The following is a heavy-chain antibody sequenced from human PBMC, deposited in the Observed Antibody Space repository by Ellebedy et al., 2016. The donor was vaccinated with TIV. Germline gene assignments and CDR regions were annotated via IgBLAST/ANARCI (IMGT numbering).Heavy chain of an antibody. CDR3: ARVRFGDTAVDY. J-gene: IGHJ4*02. V-gene: IGHV3-13*01. CDR2: IGTAGDT. CDR1: GFTFRSYD. D-gene: IGHD5-18*01. Sequence: GESLKISCAASGFTFRSYDMHWVRQATGKGLEWVSAIGTAGDTYYPGSVKGRLTISRENAKNSLYLQMNSLPAEDTAVYYCARVRFGDTAVDYWGQGTLVTVSS.